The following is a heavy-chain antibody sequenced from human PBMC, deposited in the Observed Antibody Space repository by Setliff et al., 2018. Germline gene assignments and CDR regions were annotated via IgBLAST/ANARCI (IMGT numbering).Heavy chain of an antibody. J-gene: IGHJ3*02. CDR1: GFTFSNAR. CDR3: TTDPSPTFGGVIGAAFDI. CDR2: IKGKTDGLTT. D-gene: IGHD3-16*01. Sequence: GGSLRLSWAASGFTFSNARINWVRQAPGKGLEWVGRIKGKTDGLTTDYAAPVKGRFTISRDDSKNTLYLQMNSLKTEDTAVYYCTTDPSPTFGGVIGAAFDIWGQGTMVTVSS. V-gene: IGHV3-15*07.